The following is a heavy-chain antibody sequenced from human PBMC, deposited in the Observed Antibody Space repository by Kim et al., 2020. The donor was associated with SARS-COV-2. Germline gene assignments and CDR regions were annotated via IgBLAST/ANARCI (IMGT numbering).Heavy chain of an antibody. V-gene: IGHV4-59*09. CDR3: ARGRDTFGGVIGEFDY. J-gene: IGHJ4*02. D-gene: IGHD3-16*02. Sequence: SLKSRVTISVDTSKNQFSLKLSSVTAADTAVYYCARGRDTFGGVIGEFDYWGQGTLVTVSS.